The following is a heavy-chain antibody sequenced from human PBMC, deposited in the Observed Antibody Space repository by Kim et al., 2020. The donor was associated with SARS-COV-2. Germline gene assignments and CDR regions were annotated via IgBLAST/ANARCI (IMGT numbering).Heavy chain of an antibody. J-gene: IGHJ6*02. CDR2: ISYDGSNK. Sequence: GGSLRLSCAASGFTFSSYGMHWVRQAPGKGLEWVAVISYDGSNKYYADSVKGRFTISRDNSKNTLYLQMNSLRAEDTAVYYCAKDSSWLLNYYGMDVWGQGTTVTVSS. CDR3: AKDSSWLLNYYGMDV. D-gene: IGHD3-9*01. CDR1: GFTFSSYG. V-gene: IGHV3-30*18.